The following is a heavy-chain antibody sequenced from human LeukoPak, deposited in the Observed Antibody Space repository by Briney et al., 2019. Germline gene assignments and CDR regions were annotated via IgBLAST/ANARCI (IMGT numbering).Heavy chain of an antibody. V-gene: IGHV3-66*01. Sequence: GGSLRLSCAVSGFIVDNQYITWVRQAPGKGLEWVSLIYSAGATYYTDSVQGRFTISRDNSKNTLYLQMNSLRTDDTAVYFCTRPLSPVPNWGQGTLVTVSS. CDR3: TRPLSPVPN. J-gene: IGHJ4*02. CDR1: GFIVDNQY. CDR2: IYSAGAT. D-gene: IGHD1-1*01.